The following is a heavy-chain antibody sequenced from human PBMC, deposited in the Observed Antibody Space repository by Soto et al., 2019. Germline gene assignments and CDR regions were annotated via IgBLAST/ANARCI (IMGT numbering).Heavy chain of an antibody. D-gene: IGHD3-16*01. CDR1: GYTFTSYA. V-gene: IGHV1-3*01. CDR3: ARAVGGPTSNLDY. J-gene: IGHJ4*02. CDR2: INAGNGNT. Sequence: GGSGKGSCKGSGYTFTSYAMRLGGPGPGQRLEWMGWINAGNGNTKYSQKFQGRVTITRDTSASTAYMELSSLRSEDTAVYYCARAVGGPTSNLDYWGQGTLVTVSS.